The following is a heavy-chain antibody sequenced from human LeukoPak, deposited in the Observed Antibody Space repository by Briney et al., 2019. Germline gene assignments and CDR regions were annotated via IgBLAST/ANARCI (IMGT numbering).Heavy chain of an antibody. Sequence: GGSLRLSCAASGFAFKSYAMMWVRQAPGKGLEWVSGISGSGGRTYYTDSVKGRFTISRDNSKNTLYLQMNSLRAEDTAVYYCARDRHSSSWYYFDYWGQGTLVTVSS. CDR3: ARDRHSSSWYYFDY. D-gene: IGHD6-13*01. CDR2: ISGSGGRT. V-gene: IGHV3-23*01. CDR1: GFAFKSYA. J-gene: IGHJ4*02.